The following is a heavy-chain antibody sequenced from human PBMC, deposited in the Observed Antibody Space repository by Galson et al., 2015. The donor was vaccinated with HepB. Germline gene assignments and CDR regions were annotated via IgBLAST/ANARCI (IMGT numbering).Heavy chain of an antibody. V-gene: IGHV1-2*04. CDR1: GYTFTGYY. CDR2: INPNSGGT. D-gene: IGHD3-3*01. CDR3: ARGALQLRFLEWFQKYYYYYYMDV. J-gene: IGHJ6*03. Sequence: SVKVSCKASGYTFTGYYMHWVRQAPGQGLEWMGWINPNSGGTNYAQKFQGWVTMTRDTSISTAYMELSRLRSDDTAVYYCARGALQLRFLEWFQKYYYYYYMDVWSKGTTVTVSS.